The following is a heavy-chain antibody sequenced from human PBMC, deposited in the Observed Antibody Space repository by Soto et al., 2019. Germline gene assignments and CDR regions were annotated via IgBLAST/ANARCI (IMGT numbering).Heavy chain of an antibody. V-gene: IGHV4-4*07. Sequence: SETLSLTCTVSGGSINDYYWGWIRQPAGKGLEWIGRIYTSGSTDYNPSLKSRVTISIDTSKNQFYLKVTSMTAADTAVYYCARERREEIHDGYDLDCWGQGNLVTVAS. D-gene: IGHD5-12*01. CDR2: IYTSGST. CDR3: ARERREEIHDGYDLDC. J-gene: IGHJ4*02. CDR1: GGSINDYY.